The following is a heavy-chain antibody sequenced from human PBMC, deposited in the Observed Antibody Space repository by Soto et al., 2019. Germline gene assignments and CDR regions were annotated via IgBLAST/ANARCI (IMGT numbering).Heavy chain of an antibody. J-gene: IGHJ3*02. CDR3: ARVAYYYDSSGYGAFDI. CDR2: IWYDGSNK. D-gene: IGHD3-22*01. Sequence: GGSLRLSCAASGFTFSSYGMHWVRQAPGKGLEWVAVIWYDGSNKYYADSVKGRFTISRDNSKNTLYLQMYSLRAEDTAVYYCARVAYYYDSSGYGAFDIWGQGTMVTVSS. V-gene: IGHV3-33*01. CDR1: GFTFSSYG.